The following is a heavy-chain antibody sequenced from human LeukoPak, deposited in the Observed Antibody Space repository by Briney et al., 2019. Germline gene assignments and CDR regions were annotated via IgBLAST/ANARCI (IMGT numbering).Heavy chain of an antibody. J-gene: IGHJ4*02. Sequence: GGSLRLSCAASGFTFSTYTMAWVRQAPGGGLEGVSGISDNGGRTYYADSVKGRFAISRDDSKSTLYLQMNSLRGEDTAVYYCAKVLVGATRGDYWGQGTLVTVSS. CDR1: GFTFSTYT. CDR2: ISDNGGRT. D-gene: IGHD1-26*01. V-gene: IGHV3-23*01. CDR3: AKVLVGATRGDY.